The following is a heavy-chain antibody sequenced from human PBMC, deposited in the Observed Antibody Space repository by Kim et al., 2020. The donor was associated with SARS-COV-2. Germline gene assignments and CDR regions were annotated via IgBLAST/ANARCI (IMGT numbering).Heavy chain of an antibody. J-gene: IGHJ4*02. CDR2: IRSKAYGGTT. CDR3: TRAERAYYYVSSGYYYIDF. Sequence: GGSLRLSCTASGFTFGDYAMSWVRQAPGKGLEWVGFIRSKAYGGTTEYAAYVKGKFTISRDDSTSIAYLQMNSLKTEDTAVYYCTRAERAYYYVSSGYYYIDFWGEGALVSVSS. D-gene: IGHD3-22*01. CDR1: GFTFGDYA. V-gene: IGHV3-49*04.